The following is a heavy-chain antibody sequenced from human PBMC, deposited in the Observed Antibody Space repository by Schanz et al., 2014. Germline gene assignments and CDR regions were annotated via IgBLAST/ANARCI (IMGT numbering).Heavy chain of an antibody. CDR2: IYSGGLT. V-gene: IGHV3-53*04. Sequence: EVQLEESGGGLVQPGGSLRLSCAASGFNVSSNYMNWVRQAPGTGLEWVSIIYSGGLTYYADSVKGRFTISRHDSKNTLYLQMNSLRVEDTAVYYCVRSGGVSLVRGVPLYFDYWGQGTLXAVSS. CDR3: VRSGGVSLVRGVPLYFDY. CDR1: GFNVSSNY. D-gene: IGHD3-10*01. J-gene: IGHJ4*02.